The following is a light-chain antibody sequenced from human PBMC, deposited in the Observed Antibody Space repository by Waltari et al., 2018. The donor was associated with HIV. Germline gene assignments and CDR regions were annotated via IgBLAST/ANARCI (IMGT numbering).Light chain of an antibody. Sequence: DIQMTQSPSSLSASVGDRVTITCQASHDISNSLSWYQHKPGKAPKLLIYDASNLGTGVPSRFSGSGSGTDFTFTINSLQPEDIATYYCQQCDNPMYTFGQGTNLEIK. CDR2: DAS. CDR3: QQCDNPMYT. V-gene: IGKV1-33*01. J-gene: IGKJ2*01. CDR1: HDISNS.